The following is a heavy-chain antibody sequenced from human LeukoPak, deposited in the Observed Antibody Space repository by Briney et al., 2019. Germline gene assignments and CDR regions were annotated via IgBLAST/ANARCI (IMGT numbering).Heavy chain of an antibody. Sequence: AAVKVSCKSSGYTFTSHGISWLRQAPGQGLEWMGWISAYNGDTKYAQKTQGRVTMTTDASTSTAYMELRSLRSDDTAMYYCARDPSNTSGFYAYLDSWGQGTLVTVSS. D-gene: IGHD6-19*01. V-gene: IGHV1-18*01. CDR3: ARDPSNTSGFYAYLDS. CDR2: ISAYNGDT. J-gene: IGHJ4*02. CDR1: GYTFTSHG.